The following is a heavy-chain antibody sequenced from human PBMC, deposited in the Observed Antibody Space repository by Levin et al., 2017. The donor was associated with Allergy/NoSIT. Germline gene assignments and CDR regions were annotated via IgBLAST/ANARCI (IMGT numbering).Heavy chain of an antibody. V-gene: IGHV3-23*01. CDR1: GFSFTTYM. D-gene: IGHD2-8*02. CDR2: ISGTGNRT. Sequence: PGGSLRLSCAASGFSFTTYMLGWVRQAPGKGLEPVASISGTGNRTKYADSVKGRFTVSRDNSRNTLFLQMNSLRPEDTAMYYCARYFFDTGGYTLYYFDHWGQGTLVTVSS. CDR3: ARYFFDTGGYTLYYFDH. J-gene: IGHJ4*02.